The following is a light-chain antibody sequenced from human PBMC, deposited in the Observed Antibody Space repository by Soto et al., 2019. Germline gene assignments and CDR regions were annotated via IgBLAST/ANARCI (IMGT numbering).Light chain of an antibody. Sequence: DIALRHSPGALSLSPVDGSTHFCSASQSVSRNSLPRPQQRPGQAPRLLLYGASPRATGIPHRFTASGSEPSFPLPISRLEPEDFALYYCQHYQPAHPITFGQRTPLDIK. CDR2: GAS. CDR3: QHYQPAHPIT. V-gene: IGKV3-20*01. CDR1: QSVSRNS. J-gene: IGKJ5*01.